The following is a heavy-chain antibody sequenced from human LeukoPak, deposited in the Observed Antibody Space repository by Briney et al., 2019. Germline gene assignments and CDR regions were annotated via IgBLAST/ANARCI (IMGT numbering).Heavy chain of an antibody. D-gene: IGHD5-12*01. CDR2: IIPIFGTA. CDR1: GGTFSSYA. J-gene: IGHJ4*02. CDR3: ATDRGYSGYDLDY. V-gene: IGHV1-69*05. Sequence: AASVKVSCKASGGTFSSYAISWVRQAPGQGLEWMGGIIPIFGTANYAQKFQGRVTITTDESTSTAYMELSSLRSGDTAVYYCATDRGYSGYDLDYWGQGTLVTVSS.